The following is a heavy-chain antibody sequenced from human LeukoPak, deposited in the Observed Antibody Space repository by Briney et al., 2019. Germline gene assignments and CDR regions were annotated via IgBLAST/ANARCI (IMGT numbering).Heavy chain of an antibody. Sequence: QPGGSLRLSCAASGFTFSSYAMSWVRQAPGKGLEWVSAISGSGGSTYYADSVKGRFTISRDNSKNTLYLQMNSLRAEDTAVYYCARGPGGNHYYYYGMDVWGQGTTVTVSS. CDR3: ARGPGGNHYYYYGMDV. V-gene: IGHV3-23*01. CDR2: ISGSGGST. J-gene: IGHJ6*02. CDR1: GFTFSSYA. D-gene: IGHD4-23*01.